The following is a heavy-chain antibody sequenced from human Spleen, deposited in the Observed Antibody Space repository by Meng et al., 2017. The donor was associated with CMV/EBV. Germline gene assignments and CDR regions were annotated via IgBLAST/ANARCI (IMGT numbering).Heavy chain of an antibody. J-gene: IGHJ4*02. CDR1: GFSLSTSGVG. Sequence: SGPTLVKPTQPLTLTCTFSGFSLSTSGVGVGWIRQPPGKALEWLAFIYRNDDKRYSPSLKSRLTITKDPSKNQMVLTMTNMDPLDTATYYCAHRLFANYFDYWGQGAVVTVSS. CDR3: AHRLFANYFDY. CDR2: IYRNDDK. V-gene: IGHV2-5*01.